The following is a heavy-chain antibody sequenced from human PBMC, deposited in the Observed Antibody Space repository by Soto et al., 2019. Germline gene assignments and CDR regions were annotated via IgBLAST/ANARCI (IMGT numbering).Heavy chain of an antibody. J-gene: IGHJ3*02. Sequence: GGSLRLSCSASAFTFSSYAMSWVRQAPGKWLQCVSAISVSGGSTYYADSLKGRFTISRDNSKNTLYLQMRSLKAQDTAVYYCAKGIRFLEWLMVMVHDAFDMWSKGTMVIVSS. D-gene: IGHD3-3*01. CDR3: AKGIRFLEWLMVMVHDAFDM. CDR2: ISVSGGST. CDR1: AFTFSSYA. V-gene: IGHV3-23*01.